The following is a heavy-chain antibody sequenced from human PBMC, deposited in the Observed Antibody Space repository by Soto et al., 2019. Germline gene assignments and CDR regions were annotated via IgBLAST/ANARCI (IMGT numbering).Heavy chain of an antibody. J-gene: IGHJ6*02. CDR2: TYYRSKWYH. D-gene: IGHD6-19*01. V-gene: IGHV6-1*01. CDR1: GESVSTNSAT. CDR3: ARAFASGWVGLDG. Sequence: SQTLSLTCAISGESVSTNSATWDWIRQSPSRGLEWLGRTYYRSKWYHDYAVSVKSRITINADTSKNQFSLQLNSVTPEDTAVYYCARAFASGWVGLDGWGQGTTVTVSS.